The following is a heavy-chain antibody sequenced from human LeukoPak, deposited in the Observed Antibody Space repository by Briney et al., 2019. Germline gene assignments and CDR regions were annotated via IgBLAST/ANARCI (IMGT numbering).Heavy chain of an antibody. CDR3: ARVAPPLDDYIRGSFPYYFDY. CDR2: ISDDGYST. CDR1: RFIFDNYG. D-gene: IGHD3-16*01. V-gene: IGHV3-23*01. Sequence: GGSLRLSCAASRFIFDNYGMTWVRQAPGKGLEWVSGISDDGYSTYYADSVKSRFTISRDNSKNTLYLHMSSLRVEDTAVFYCARVAPPLDDYIRGSFPYYFDYWGQGTPVTVSS. J-gene: IGHJ4*02.